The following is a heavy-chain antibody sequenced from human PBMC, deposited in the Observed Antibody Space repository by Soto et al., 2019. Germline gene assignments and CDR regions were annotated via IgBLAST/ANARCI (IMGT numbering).Heavy chain of an antibody. J-gene: IGHJ5*02. CDR2: IYYSGST. D-gene: IGHD1-26*01. Sequence: SETLSLTCAVSGGSSSSYYWSWIRQPPGKGLEWIGYIYYSGSTNYNPSLKSRVTISVDTSKNQFSLKLSSVTAADTAVYYCARYSGSYYSPNWFDPWGQGTLVTVSS. CDR3: ARYSGSYYSPNWFDP. V-gene: IGHV4-59*01. CDR1: GGSSSSYY.